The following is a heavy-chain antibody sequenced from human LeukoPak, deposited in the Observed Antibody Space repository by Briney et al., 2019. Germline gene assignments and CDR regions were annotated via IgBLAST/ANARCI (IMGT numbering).Heavy chain of an antibody. CDR1: GYTFTSYA. V-gene: IGHV1-3*01. D-gene: IGHD3-10*01. J-gene: IGHJ4*02. CDR2: INAGNGNT. Sequence: ASVKVSCKASGYTFTSYAMHWVRQAPGQRLEWMGWINAGNGNTKYSQKFQGRVTITRDTSASTAYMELSSLRSEDTAVYYCARGSSTGSYYGVFDYWGQGTLVTVSS. CDR3: ARGSSTGSYYGVFDY.